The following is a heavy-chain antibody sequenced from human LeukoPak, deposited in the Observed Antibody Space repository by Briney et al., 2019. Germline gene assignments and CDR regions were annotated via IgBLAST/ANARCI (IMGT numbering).Heavy chain of an antibody. CDR1: GFTFSSYS. Sequence: GSLRLSCAASGFTFSSYSMNWVRQAPGKGLEWVSSISSSSSYIYYADSVKGRFTISRDNAKNSLYLQMDSLRAEDTAVYYCAKLRAILLWIGDWGQGTLVTVSS. CDR3: AKLRAILLWIGD. V-gene: IGHV3-21*04. CDR2: ISSSSSYI. D-gene: IGHD3-10*01. J-gene: IGHJ4*02.